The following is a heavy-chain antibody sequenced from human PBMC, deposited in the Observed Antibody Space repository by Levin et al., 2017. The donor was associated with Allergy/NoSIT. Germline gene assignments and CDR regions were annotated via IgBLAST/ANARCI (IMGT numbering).Heavy chain of an antibody. CDR2: ISYDGSNK. CDR3: ARGWAETTVTTTTLLYDAFDN. Sequence: GGSLRLSCAASGFTFSSYAMHWVRQAPGKGLEWVAVISYDGSNKYYADSVKGRFTISRDNSKNTLYLQMNSLRAEDTAVYYCARGWAETTVTTTTLLYDAFDNWGQGTMVTVSS. V-gene: IGHV3-30-3*01. CDR1: GFTFSSYA. D-gene: IGHD4-17*01. J-gene: IGHJ3*02.